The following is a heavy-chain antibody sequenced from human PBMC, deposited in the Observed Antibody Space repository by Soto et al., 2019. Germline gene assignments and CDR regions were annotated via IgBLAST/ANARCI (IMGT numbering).Heavy chain of an antibody. Sequence: GGSLRLSCAASGFTFSSYAMHWVRQAPGKGLEWVAVISYDGSNKYYADSVKGRFTISRDNSKNTLYLQMNSLRAEDTAVYYCARDRRFGYGDYGMDVWGQGTTVTVSS. V-gene: IGHV3-30-3*01. CDR1: GFTFSSYA. D-gene: IGHD4-17*01. CDR2: ISYDGSNK. J-gene: IGHJ6*02. CDR3: ARDRRFGYGDYGMDV.